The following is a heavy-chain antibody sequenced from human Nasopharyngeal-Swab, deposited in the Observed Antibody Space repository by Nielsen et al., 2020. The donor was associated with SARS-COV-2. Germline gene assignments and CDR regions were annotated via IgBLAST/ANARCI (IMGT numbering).Heavy chain of an antibody. CDR3: AREVPYSGHDDAFDI. J-gene: IGHJ3*02. Sequence: GGSLRLSCAASGLGFSNYEMNWVRQAPGKGLEWISYISTTATIYYADSVKGRFTISRDNAKNSLYLQMNSLRAEDTAVYYCAREVPYSGHDDAFDIWGQGTMVTVSA. V-gene: IGHV3-48*03. CDR2: ISTTATI. D-gene: IGHD5-12*01. CDR1: GLGFSNYE.